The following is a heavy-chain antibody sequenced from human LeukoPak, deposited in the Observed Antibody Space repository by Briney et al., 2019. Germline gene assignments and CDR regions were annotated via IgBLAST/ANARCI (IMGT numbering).Heavy chain of an antibody. J-gene: IGHJ2*01. Sequence: GASVKVSCKASGYTFTGYYMHWVRQAPGQGLEWMGWINPNSGGTNYAQKFQGRVTMTRDTSISTAYMELSSLRSEDTAVYYCARLVESGIRYCSSTSCYTGYFDLWGRGTLVTVSS. V-gene: IGHV1-2*02. CDR1: GYTFTGYY. CDR3: ARLVESGIRYCSSTSCYTGYFDL. D-gene: IGHD2-2*02. CDR2: INPNSGGT.